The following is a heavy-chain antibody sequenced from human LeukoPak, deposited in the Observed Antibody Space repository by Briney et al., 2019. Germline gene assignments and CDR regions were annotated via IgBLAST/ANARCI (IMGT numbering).Heavy chain of an antibody. J-gene: IGHJ2*01. Sequence: GGSLRLSCAASGFTFSTYWMSWLRQAPGKGLEWVANIKQDGSERYYVDSVKGRFTISRDNAKNSLYLQMNSLRAEDTAVYHCARSFSKIHLESWYFDLWGRGALVTVSS. CDR2: IKQDGSER. CDR3: ARSFSKIHLESWYFDL. V-gene: IGHV3-7*01. CDR1: GFTFSTYW. D-gene: IGHD5-18*01.